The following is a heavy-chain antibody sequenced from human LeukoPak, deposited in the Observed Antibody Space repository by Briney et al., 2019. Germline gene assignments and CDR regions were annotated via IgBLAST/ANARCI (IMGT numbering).Heavy chain of an antibody. CDR2: INNDGSDT. CDR3: ARDRAVKARIGGMDV. J-gene: IGHJ6*02. CDR1: GFTFRSYW. D-gene: IGHD5-24*01. Sequence: GGSLRLSCAASGFTFRSYWMHWVRQTPGKGLVWVSHINNDGSDTSYADSVKGRFTIARDNAKNTLFLQMNSLRVEDTGIYYCARDRAVKARIGGMDVWGQGTTVIVS. V-gene: IGHV3-74*01.